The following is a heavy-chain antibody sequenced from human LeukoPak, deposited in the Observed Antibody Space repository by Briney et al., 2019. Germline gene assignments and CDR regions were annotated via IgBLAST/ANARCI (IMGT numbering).Heavy chain of an antibody. D-gene: IGHD6-19*01. CDR2: IYYSGST. CDR3: ARLIAVAGTVDWFDP. CDR1: GGSISSYY. J-gene: IGHJ5*02. V-gene: IGHV4-59*01. Sequence: SETLSLTCTVSGGSISSYYWNWIRQPPGKGLEWIGYIYYSGSTNYNPSLKSRVTISVDTSKNQFSLKLSSVTPADTAVYYCARLIAVAGTVDWFDPWGQGTLVTVSS.